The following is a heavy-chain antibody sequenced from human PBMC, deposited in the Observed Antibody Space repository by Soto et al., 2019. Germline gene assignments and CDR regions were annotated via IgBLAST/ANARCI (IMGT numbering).Heavy chain of an antibody. J-gene: IGHJ4*02. Sequence: SDTLSRTGAVSGGSVSRGGYYWSWIRQHPGKGLEWIGYIYYSGSTYYNPSLKSRVTISVDTSKNQFSLKLSSVTAADTAVYYCARGGKWLRDFDYWGQGTLVTVSS. D-gene: IGHD5-12*01. V-gene: IGHV4-31*11. CDR2: IYYSGST. CDR3: ARGGKWLRDFDY. CDR1: GGSVSRGGYY.